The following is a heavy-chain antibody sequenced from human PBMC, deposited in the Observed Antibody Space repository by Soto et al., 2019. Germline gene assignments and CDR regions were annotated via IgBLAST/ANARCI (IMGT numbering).Heavy chain of an antibody. CDR1: GYRFTTYQ. J-gene: IGHJ6*02. Sequence: AVQVSCKASGYRFTTYQMHWVRQPPGQGLEWMGGIIPIFGTANYAQKFQGRVTITADKSTSTAYMELSSLRSEDTAVYYCARYKAAPSPITIFGVVRPPYYYYGMDVWGQGTTVTVSS. V-gene: IGHV1-69*06. D-gene: IGHD3-3*01. CDR2: IIPIFGTA. CDR3: ARYKAAPSPITIFGVVRPPYYYYGMDV.